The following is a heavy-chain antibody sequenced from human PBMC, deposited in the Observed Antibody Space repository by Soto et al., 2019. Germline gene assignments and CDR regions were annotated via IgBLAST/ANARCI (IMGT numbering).Heavy chain of an antibody. Sequence: QVQLQESGPGLVKPSETLSLTCTVSGGSISSYYWSWIRQPPGKGLEWIGYIYYSGSTNYNPSLKSRDTISVDTSKNPFSLKLSSVTAADTAVYYCARSRGYSYGNFDYWGQGTLVTVSS. J-gene: IGHJ4*02. CDR1: GGSISSYY. CDR2: IYYSGST. V-gene: IGHV4-59*08. CDR3: ARSRGYSYGNFDY. D-gene: IGHD5-18*01.